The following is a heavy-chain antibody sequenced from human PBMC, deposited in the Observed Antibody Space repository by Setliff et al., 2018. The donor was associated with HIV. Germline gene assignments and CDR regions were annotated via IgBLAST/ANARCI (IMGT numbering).Heavy chain of an antibody. CDR1: GGSVSSDSYY. CDR3: ARYSPRGYTLTGPY. CDR2: IYYSGST. V-gene: IGHV4-61*01. D-gene: IGHD6-25*01. J-gene: IGHJ4*02. Sequence: SETLSLTCTVSGGSVSSDSYYWSWIRQPPGKGLEWIGYIYYSGSTKHNPSLKSRVTISLDTSKNQFSLKLTSVTAADTAVYYCARYSPRGYTLTGPYWGQGTLVTVSS.